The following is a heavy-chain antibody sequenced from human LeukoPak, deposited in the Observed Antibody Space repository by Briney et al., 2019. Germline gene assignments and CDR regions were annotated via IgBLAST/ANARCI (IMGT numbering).Heavy chain of an antibody. CDR1: GGSFSGYY. V-gene: IGHV4-34*01. Sequence: SETLSLTCAVYGGSFSGYYWSWIRQPPGKGLEWIGEINHSGSTNYNPSLKSRVTISVDTSKNQFSLKLSSVTAADTAVYYCARHPQYYYDSSGLGDAFDIWGQGTMVTVSS. J-gene: IGHJ3*02. CDR2: INHSGST. CDR3: ARHPQYYYDSSGLGDAFDI. D-gene: IGHD3-22*01.